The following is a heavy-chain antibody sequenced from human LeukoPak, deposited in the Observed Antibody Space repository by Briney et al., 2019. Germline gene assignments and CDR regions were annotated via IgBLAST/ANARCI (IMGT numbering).Heavy chain of an antibody. Sequence: PWASVKVSCKVSGYTLIELSMHWVRQAPGKGLEWMGGFDPEDSKTLYAERFQGRVTMTEDTSTGTAYMQLSSLTSEDTAVYYCTTARRRDSWNPRFWGQGTLVSVSS. CDR1: GYTLIELS. CDR2: FDPEDSKT. V-gene: IGHV1-24*01. CDR3: TTARRRDSWNPRF. J-gene: IGHJ4*02. D-gene: IGHD1-1*01.